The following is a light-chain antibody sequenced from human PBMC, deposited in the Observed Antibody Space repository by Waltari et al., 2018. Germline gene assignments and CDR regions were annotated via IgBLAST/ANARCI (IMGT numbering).Light chain of an antibody. V-gene: IGKV2-30*02. CDR3: MQGTHWPPYT. Sequence: DVVMTQSPLSLSVTLGQPASISCRSSQSLVHSDGHTYLNWFQQRPGQSPRRLIYKISNRDSGVPERFSGSGSGTEFTLKISRVEAKDVGVYYCMQGTHWPPYTFGQGTKLEIK. J-gene: IGKJ2*01. CDR2: KIS. CDR1: QSLVHSDGHTY.